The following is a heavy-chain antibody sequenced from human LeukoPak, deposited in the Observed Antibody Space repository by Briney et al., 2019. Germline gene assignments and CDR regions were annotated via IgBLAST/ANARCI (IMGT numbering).Heavy chain of an antibody. CDR1: GGSMSNIYY. V-gene: IGHV4-39*01. Sequence: SETLSLSCNVSGGSMSNIYYWGWIRQPPGKGLEWIGSIFYSGITYYNPSLRSRVTIAIDTSKNQFSLKLSSVTAADTAVYYCASRRTSNLDYWGQGTLVTVSS. D-gene: IGHD1-14*01. CDR2: IFYSGIT. CDR3: ASRRTSNLDY. J-gene: IGHJ4*02.